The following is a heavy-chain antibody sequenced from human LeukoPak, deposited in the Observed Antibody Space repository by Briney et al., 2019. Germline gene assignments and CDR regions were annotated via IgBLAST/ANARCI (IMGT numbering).Heavy chain of an antibody. V-gene: IGHV1-69*04. D-gene: IGHD1-26*01. Sequence: SVKVSCKASGGTFSSYTISWVRQAPGQGLEWMGRIIPILGIANYAQKFQGRVTITADKSTSTDYMELSSLRSEDTAVYYCARDGGGGAAHFDYWGQGTLVTVSS. CDR1: GGTFSSYT. J-gene: IGHJ4*02. CDR3: ARDGGGGAAHFDY. CDR2: IIPILGIA.